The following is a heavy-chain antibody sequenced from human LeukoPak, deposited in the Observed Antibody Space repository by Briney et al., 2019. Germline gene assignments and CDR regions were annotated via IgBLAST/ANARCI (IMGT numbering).Heavy chain of an antibody. CDR2: IYHSGRT. J-gene: IGHJ2*01. CDR1: GYSISSGYY. CDR3: ARDSHVYYDFWTSNWYFDL. V-gene: IGHV4-38-2*02. D-gene: IGHD3-3*01. Sequence: NASETLSLTCTVSGYSISSGYYWGWIRQPPGKGLEWIGSIYHSGRTYFNPSLKSRVTISVDTSKNQFSLKLSSMTAADTAVYYCARDSHVYYDFWTSNWYFDLWGRGTLVTVSS.